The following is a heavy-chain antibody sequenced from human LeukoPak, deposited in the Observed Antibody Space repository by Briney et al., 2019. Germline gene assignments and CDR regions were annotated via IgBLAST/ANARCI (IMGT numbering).Heavy chain of an antibody. V-gene: IGHV1-2*02. CDR3: ARVRDGYNDAFDI. J-gene: IGHJ3*02. D-gene: IGHD5-24*01. CDR1: GYTFTGYY. CDR2: VNPNSGDT. Sequence: ASAKVSCKASGYTFTGYYLHWVRQAPGQGLEWMGCVNPNSGDTNYAQKFQGSVTMTRDTSISTVYMELSRLRSEDTAVYFCARVRDGYNDAFDIWGQGTMVTVS.